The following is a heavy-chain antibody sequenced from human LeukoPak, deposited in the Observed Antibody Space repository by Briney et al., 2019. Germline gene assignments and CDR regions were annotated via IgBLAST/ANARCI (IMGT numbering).Heavy chain of an antibody. CDR3: AELGITMIGGV. J-gene: IGHJ6*04. CDR2: ISSSSSYL. Sequence: PGGSLRLSCAASGFTFSSYSMNWARQATGKGLQWVSSISSSSSYLYYADSVKGRFTISRDNAKNSLYLQMNSLRAEDTAVYYCAELGITMIGGVWGKGTTVTISS. D-gene: IGHD3-10*02. CDR1: GFTFSSYS. V-gene: IGHV3-21*01.